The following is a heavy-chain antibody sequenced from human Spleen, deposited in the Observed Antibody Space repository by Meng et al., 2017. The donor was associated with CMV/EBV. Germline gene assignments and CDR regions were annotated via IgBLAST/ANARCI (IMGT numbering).Heavy chain of an antibody. J-gene: IGHJ5*02. CDR1: GFTFSSYE. CDR2: ISPSGSTR. V-gene: IGHV3-48*03. CDR3: ARGAYTVTSFAEGRFDP. Sequence: GESLKISCAASGFTFSSYEMNWVRQAPGKGLEWVSHISPSGSTRYYADSVKGRFTISRDNADNSLYLQMNSLRAEDTAIYYCARGAYTVTSFAEGRFDPWGQGILVTVSS. D-gene: IGHD4-11*01.